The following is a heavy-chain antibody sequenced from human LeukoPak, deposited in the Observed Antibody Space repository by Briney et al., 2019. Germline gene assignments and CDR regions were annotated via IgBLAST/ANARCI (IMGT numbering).Heavy chain of an antibody. CDR2: IIPILGIA. D-gene: IGHD4-17*01. Sequence: SVKVSCKASGGTFSSYAISWVRQAPGQGLEWMGRIIPILGIANYAQKFQGRVTITADKSTSTAYMELSSLRSEDTAVYYCARARVTRYGDYDPYYYGMDVRGQGTTVTVSS. V-gene: IGHV1-69*04. CDR1: GGTFSSYA. CDR3: ARARVTRYGDYDPYYYGMDV. J-gene: IGHJ6*02.